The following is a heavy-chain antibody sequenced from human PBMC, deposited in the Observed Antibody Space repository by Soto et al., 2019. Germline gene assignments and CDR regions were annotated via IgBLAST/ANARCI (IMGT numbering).Heavy chain of an antibody. CDR2: INAGNGNT. D-gene: IGHD1-26*01. Sequence: ASVKVSCKASGYTFTSYAMDWVRQATGQRLEWMGWINAGNGNTKYSQKFQGRVTITRDTSASTAYMELSSLRSEDTAVYYCARDGVGAISGMDVWGQGTTVTVSS. V-gene: IGHV1-3*01. J-gene: IGHJ6*02. CDR3: ARDGVGAISGMDV. CDR1: GYTFTSYA.